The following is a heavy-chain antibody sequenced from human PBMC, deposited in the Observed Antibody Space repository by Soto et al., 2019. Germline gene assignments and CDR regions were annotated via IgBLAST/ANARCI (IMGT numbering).Heavy chain of an antibody. D-gene: IGHD2-21*02. V-gene: IGHV3-64*04. Sequence: GGSLRLSCSASGFTFSSYAMHWVRQAPGKGLEYVSAISSNGGSTYYADSVKGRFTISRDNAKNSVYLQLNSLRDEDTALYYCARGRVGTAYFDYWGQGALVTVSS. CDR1: GFTFSSYA. CDR3: ARGRVGTAYFDY. CDR2: ISSNGGST. J-gene: IGHJ4*02.